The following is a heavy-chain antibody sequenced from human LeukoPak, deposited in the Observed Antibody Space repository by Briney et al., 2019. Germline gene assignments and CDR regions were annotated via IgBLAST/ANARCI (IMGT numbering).Heavy chain of an antibody. Sequence: GGSLRLSCAASGFTSSDYALHWVRQAPGKGLEWVSLISYDGSDKFYSGSVKGRFTISRDNSKNTVYLQMNSLRAEDTAIYFCARSPGGSGYSYSNFWGQGTLVTVSS. CDR2: ISYDGSDK. V-gene: IGHV3-30*04. J-gene: IGHJ4*02. CDR1: GFTSSDYA. D-gene: IGHD3-22*01. CDR3: ARSPGGSGYSYSNF.